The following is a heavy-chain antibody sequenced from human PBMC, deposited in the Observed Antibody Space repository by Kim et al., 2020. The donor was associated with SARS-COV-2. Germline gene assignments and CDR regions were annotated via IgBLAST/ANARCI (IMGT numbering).Heavy chain of an antibody. J-gene: IGHJ4*02. CDR2: MNPNSGNT. D-gene: IGHD3-10*01. Sequence: ASVKVSCKASGYTFTSYDINWVRQATGQGLEWMGWMNPNSGNTGYAQKFQGRVTMTRNTSISTAYMELSSLRSEDTAVYYCVVLLWFGELSDYWGQGTLVTVSS. CDR3: VVLLWFGELSDY. V-gene: IGHV1-8*01. CDR1: GYTFTSYD.